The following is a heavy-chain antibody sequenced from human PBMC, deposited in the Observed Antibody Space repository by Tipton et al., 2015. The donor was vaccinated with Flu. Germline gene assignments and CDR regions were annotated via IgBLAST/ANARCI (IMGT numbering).Heavy chain of an antibody. CDR1: GFTFSSYS. Sequence: GSLRLSCAASGFTFSSYSMNWVRQAPGKGLEWVSSISSSSSYIYYADSVKGRFTISRDNAKNSLYLQMNSLRAEDTAVYYCARDRAIFGVDSFDYWGQGTLVTVSS. CDR3: ARDRAIFGVDSFDY. CDR2: ISSSSSYI. D-gene: IGHD3-3*01. V-gene: IGHV3-21*01. J-gene: IGHJ4*02.